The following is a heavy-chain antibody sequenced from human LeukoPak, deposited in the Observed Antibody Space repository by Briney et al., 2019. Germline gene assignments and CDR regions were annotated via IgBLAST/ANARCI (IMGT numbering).Heavy chain of an antibody. Sequence: SETLSLTCTVSGGSISSYYWSWIRQPPGKGLEWIGSIYHSGSTYYNPSLKSRVTISVDTSKNQFSLKLSSVTAADTAVYYCARDWRIVATIGIDYWGQGTLVTVSS. V-gene: IGHV4-59*12. D-gene: IGHD5-12*01. CDR2: IYHSGST. J-gene: IGHJ4*02. CDR3: ARDWRIVATIGIDY. CDR1: GGSISSYY.